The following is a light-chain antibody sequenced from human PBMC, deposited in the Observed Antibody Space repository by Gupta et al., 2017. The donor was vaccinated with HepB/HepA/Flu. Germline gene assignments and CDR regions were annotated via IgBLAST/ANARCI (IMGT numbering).Light chain of an antibody. CDR2: YDD. CDR1: SSNIGNNA. V-gene: IGLV1-36*01. J-gene: IGLJ2*01. CDR3: TTWDDSLNGVV. Sequence: QSVLTQPPSVSDVPRQRVTISCSGSSSNIGNNAVHWYQQFPGKAPKLLIYYDDLLPSGVSDRFSGSKSGTSASLAISGLQADDEADYYCTTWDDSLNGVVFGGGTKLTVL.